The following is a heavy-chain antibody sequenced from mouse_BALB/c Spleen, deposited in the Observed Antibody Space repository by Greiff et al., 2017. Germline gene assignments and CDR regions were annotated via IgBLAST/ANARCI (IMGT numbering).Heavy chain of an antibody. J-gene: IGHJ1*01. CDR2: IDPETGGT. V-gene: IGHV1-15*01. CDR1: GYTFTDYE. Sequence: QVQLQQSGAELVRPGASVTLSCKASGYTFTDYEMHWVKQTPVHGLEWNGAIDPETGGTAYNQKFKGKATLTADKSSSTAYMELRSLTSEDSAVYYCTRSRDYWYFDVWGAGTTVTVSS. CDR3: TRSRDYWYFDV.